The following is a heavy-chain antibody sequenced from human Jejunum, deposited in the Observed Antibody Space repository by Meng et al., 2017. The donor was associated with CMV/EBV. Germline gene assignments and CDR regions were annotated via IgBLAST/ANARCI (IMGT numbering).Heavy chain of an antibody. V-gene: IGHV3-7*01. CDR1: GFIFRNYW. Sequence: SCAASGFIFRNYWMSWARQAPGRGLGWVASMKTDGSEKYYVDSVKGRFTMSRDNAKNSLYLQMNSLRAEDTAVYYCARGNALDYWGLGTLVTVSS. CDR2: MKTDGSEK. J-gene: IGHJ4*02. CDR3: ARGNALDY.